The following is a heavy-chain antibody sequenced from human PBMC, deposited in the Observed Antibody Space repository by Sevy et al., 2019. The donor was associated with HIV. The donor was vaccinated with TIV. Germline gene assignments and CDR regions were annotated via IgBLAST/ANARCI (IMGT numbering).Heavy chain of an antibody. V-gene: IGHV3-15*01. D-gene: IGHD3-9*01. J-gene: IGHJ4*02. CDR1: GFTFSNAW. CDR2: IKSKTDGGTT. CDR3: TALLRYFDWLLSRDY. Sequence: GGSLRLSCAASGFTFSNAWMSWVRQAPGKGLEWVGPIKSKTDGGTTDYAEPVKGRFTISRDDSKNTLYLQMNSLKTEDTAVYYCTALLRYFDWLLSRDYWGQGTLVTVSS.